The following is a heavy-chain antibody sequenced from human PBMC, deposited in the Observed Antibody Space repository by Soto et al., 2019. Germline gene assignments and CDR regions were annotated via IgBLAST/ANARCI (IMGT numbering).Heavy chain of an antibody. D-gene: IGHD1-26*01. Sequence: SETLSLTCTVSGDSISSGSYYWNWIRQHPGKGLEWIGYMYYSGSTYYNPSLKSRITISRDTSKNQFSLRLSSVTAADTAMYYCARDTPGVGRPGLNTCGQGILFTVYS. CDR1: GDSISSGSYY. CDR2: MYYSGST. V-gene: IGHV4-31*03. J-gene: IGHJ5*02. CDR3: ARDTPGVGRPGLNT.